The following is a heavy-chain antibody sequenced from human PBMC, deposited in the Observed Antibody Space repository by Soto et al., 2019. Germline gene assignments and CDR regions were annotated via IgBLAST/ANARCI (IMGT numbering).Heavy chain of an antibody. J-gene: IGHJ1*01. CDR2: ISGSGGST. Sequence: QSGGSLRLSCAASGFTFSSYAMSWVRQAPGKGLEWVSAISGSGGSTYYADSVKGRFTISRDNSKNTLYLQMNSLRAEDTAVYYCAKPMRGYYDFWNFQHWGQGTLVTVSS. CDR1: GFTFSSYA. V-gene: IGHV3-23*01. CDR3: AKPMRGYYDFWNFQH. D-gene: IGHD3-3*01.